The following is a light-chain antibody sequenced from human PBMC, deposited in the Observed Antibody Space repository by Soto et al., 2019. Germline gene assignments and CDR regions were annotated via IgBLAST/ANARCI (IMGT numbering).Light chain of an antibody. V-gene: IGLV2-23*01. J-gene: IGLJ2*01. CDR1: SSDVGSYNL. CDR3: SSYAGSSTYVV. Sequence: QSALTQPASVSGSPGQSITISCTGTSSDVGSYNLVSWYQQHPGKAPKLMIYEGSKRPSGISNRFSGSKSGNTASLTISGLQAEDEADYYCSSYAGSSTYVVFGGGTKLTFL. CDR2: EGS.